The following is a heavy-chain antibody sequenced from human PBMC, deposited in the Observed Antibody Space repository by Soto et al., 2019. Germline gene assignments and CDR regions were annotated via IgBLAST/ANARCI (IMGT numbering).Heavy chain of an antibody. D-gene: IGHD6-13*01. V-gene: IGHV3-30*18. CDR2: ISYDGSNK. CDR3: AKVPGIAATGI. CDR1: GFTFSSYG. J-gene: IGHJ3*02. Sequence: QVQLVESGGGVVQPGRSLRLSCAASGFTFSSYGMHWVRQAPGKGLEWVAVISYDGSNKYYADSVKGRFTISRDNSKNTLYLQMNSLRAEDTAVYYCAKVPGIAATGIWGQGTMVTVSS.